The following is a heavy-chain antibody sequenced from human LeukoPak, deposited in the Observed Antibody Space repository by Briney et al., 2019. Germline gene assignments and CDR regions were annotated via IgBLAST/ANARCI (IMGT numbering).Heavy chain of an antibody. CDR3: ARDGAYEYGDYWLDY. J-gene: IGHJ4*02. D-gene: IGHD4-17*01. CDR2: IYNTGST. V-gene: IGHV4-4*07. CDR1: GDSISRYC. Sequence: SATLSLTCIVSGDSISRYCWSWIRQPAGKGLEWIGRIYNTGSTTYNPSLKSRVTMSLDTSKNQFSLKLRSVTAADTAVYYCARDGAYEYGDYWLDYWGQGTLVTVSS.